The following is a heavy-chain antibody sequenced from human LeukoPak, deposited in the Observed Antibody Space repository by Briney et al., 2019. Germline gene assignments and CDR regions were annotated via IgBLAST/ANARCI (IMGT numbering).Heavy chain of an antibody. CDR1: GFTFSDYA. D-gene: IGHD4-17*01. CDR3: HYGDYSLTGVVDY. Sequence: SGGSLRLSCAAAGFTFSDYALSWVRQTPGKGLEWVAATTGSSGDTYHADSVKGRFAISRDNSKNTAYLQMNSLKTEDTAVYYCHYGDYSLTGVVDYWGQGTLVTVSS. J-gene: IGHJ4*02. V-gene: IGHV3-23*01. CDR2: TTGSSGDT.